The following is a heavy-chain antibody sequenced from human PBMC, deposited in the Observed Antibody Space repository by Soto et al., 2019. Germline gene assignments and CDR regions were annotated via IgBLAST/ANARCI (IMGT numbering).Heavy chain of an antibody. Sequence: EVQLVESGGGLVQPGGSLRLSCAASGFSFSDYYMDWVRQAPGTGLEWVARTRNKVNRYTTEYAASVKGRFTISRDDSTNSVYLQMNSLITEDTAVYYCTRGDCPVGRCYSGCNRGQGTLVTGSS. D-gene: IGHD2-15*01. CDR1: GFSFSDYY. CDR2: TRNKVNRYTT. J-gene: IGHJ4*02. CDR3: TRGDCPVGRCYSGCN. V-gene: IGHV3-72*01.